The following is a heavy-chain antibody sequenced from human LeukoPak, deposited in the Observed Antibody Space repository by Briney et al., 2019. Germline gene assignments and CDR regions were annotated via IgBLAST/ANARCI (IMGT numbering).Heavy chain of an antibody. Sequence: GGSLRLSCAASGFSFSSYAMIWGRQAPGKGLQWVSTITGTTHYADSVRGRFTISRDNSKNILYLQMNSLSTEDTAIYYCAKAFREYGSSTYSSFDIWGQGTMVTVSS. V-gene: IGHV3-23*01. D-gene: IGHD6-13*01. CDR3: AKAFREYGSSTYSSFDI. J-gene: IGHJ3*02. CDR1: GFSFSSYA. CDR2: ITGTT.